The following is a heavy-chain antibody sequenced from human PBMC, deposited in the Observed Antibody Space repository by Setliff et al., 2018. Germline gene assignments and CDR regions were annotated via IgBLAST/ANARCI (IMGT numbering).Heavy chain of an antibody. D-gene: IGHD2-2*01. Sequence: GGSLRLSCAASEFSLSDFHMHWVRQAPGKGLEWVGRVRRKTNSYATAYSASLKGRFTISRDDSKNTAYLQMSSLQSEDTAVYYCARRGVGMGMDVWGKGTTVTVSS. J-gene: IGHJ6*03. CDR3: ARRGVGMGMDV. CDR1: EFSLSDFH. V-gene: IGHV3-73*01. CDR2: VRRKTNSYAT.